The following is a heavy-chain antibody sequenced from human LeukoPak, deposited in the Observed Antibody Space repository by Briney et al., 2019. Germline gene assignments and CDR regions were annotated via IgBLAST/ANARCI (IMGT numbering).Heavy chain of an antibody. CDR1: GDSTSSSTYY. Sequence: SETLSLTCTVSGDSTSSSTYYWDWIRQAPGKGLEWIGNIYDSGTTHYNPSLKSRVTISGDTSKNQFSLKLNSVTAADTAIYYCATHRRSGSGGSEDAFEIWGQGTMVTVSS. D-gene: IGHD5-12*01. J-gene: IGHJ3*02. V-gene: IGHV4-39*01. CDR3: ATHRRSGSGGSEDAFEI. CDR2: IYDSGTT.